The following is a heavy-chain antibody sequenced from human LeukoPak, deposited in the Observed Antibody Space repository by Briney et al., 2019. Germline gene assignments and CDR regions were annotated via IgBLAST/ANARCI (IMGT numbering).Heavy chain of an antibody. V-gene: IGHV1-2*02. J-gene: IGHJ4*02. Sequence: ASVKVSCKASGYTFTGYYMHWVRQAPGQGLEWMGWIDPNSGGTNYVQKFQGRVIMTRDTSISTTYMELSRLRPDDTAVYYCARGPVAGTRPQFVGWGQGTLVTVSS. CDR1: GYTFTGYY. CDR3: ARGPVAGTRPQFVG. D-gene: IGHD6-19*01. CDR2: IDPNSGGT.